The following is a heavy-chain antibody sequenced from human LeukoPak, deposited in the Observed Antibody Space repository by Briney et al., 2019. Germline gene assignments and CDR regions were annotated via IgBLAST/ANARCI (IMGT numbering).Heavy chain of an antibody. CDR3: ARGADGVSSNSRGWFDP. J-gene: IGHJ5*02. Sequence: GGSLGLSCAASGFTFSSYSTNWVRQAPGKGLEWVSSISSSSSYIYYADSVKGRFTISRDNAKNSLYLQMNSLRAEDTAVYSCARGADGVSSNSRGWFDPWGQGTLVTVSS. D-gene: IGHD2-15*01. CDR1: GFTFSSYS. V-gene: IGHV3-21*01. CDR2: ISSSSSYI.